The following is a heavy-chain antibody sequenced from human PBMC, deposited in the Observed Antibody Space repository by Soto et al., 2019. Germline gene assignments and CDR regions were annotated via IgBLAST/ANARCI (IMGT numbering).Heavy chain of an antibody. D-gene: IGHD4-4*01. V-gene: IGHV1-2*02. J-gene: IGHJ6*02. Sequence: QVQLVQSGAEVKKPGASVKVSCKASGYTFTGYYMHWVRQAPGQGLEWMGWINPNSGGTNYAQKFQGGVTMTRDTSISTAYMELSRLISDDTAVYYCAREPTVTTGGMDVWGQGTKVTVSS. CDR1: GYTFTGYY. CDR2: INPNSGGT. CDR3: AREPTVTTGGMDV.